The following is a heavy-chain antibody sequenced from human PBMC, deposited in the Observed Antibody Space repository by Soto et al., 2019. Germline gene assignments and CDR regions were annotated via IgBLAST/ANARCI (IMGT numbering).Heavy chain of an antibody. CDR3: ARAGGYRKADYYYYGMDV. Sequence: ASVKVSCKASGYTFTSYGISWVRQAPGQGLERMGWISAYNGNTNYAQKLQGRVTMTTDTSTSTAYMELRSLRSDDTAVYYCARAGGYRKADYYYYGMDVWGQGTTVTVSS. V-gene: IGHV1-18*04. J-gene: IGHJ6*02. D-gene: IGHD5-12*01. CDR2: ISAYNGNT. CDR1: GYTFTSYG.